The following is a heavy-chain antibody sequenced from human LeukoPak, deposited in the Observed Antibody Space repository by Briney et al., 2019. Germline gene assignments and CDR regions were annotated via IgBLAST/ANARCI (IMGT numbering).Heavy chain of an antibody. J-gene: IGHJ4*02. V-gene: IGHV4-31*03. CDR3: ARTNGIAVAGFDY. CDR1: GVSISSGGYY. Sequence: SQTLSLTCTVSGVSISSGGYYWSWIRQHPGKGLEWIGYIYYSGSTYYNPSLKSRVTISVDTSKNQFSLKLSSVTAADTAVYYCARTNGIAVAGFDYWGQGTLVTVSS. D-gene: IGHD6-19*01. CDR2: IYYSGST.